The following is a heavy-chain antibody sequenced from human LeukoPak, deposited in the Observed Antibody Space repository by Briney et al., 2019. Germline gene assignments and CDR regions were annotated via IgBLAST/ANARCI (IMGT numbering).Heavy chain of an antibody. CDR1: GYTFTSYG. D-gene: IGHD6-13*01. V-gene: IGHV1-18*04. CDR2: IRAYNGNT. J-gene: IGHJ4*02. CDR3: ARGMLAAAGRTFDY. Sequence: GASVKVASKPSGYTFTSYGISWVRQAPGQWLEWMGWIRAYNGNTNYAQKLQGRVTMNTDTSTSTAYMELRSLRSDDTAVYYCARGMLAAAGRTFDYWGQGTLVTVSS.